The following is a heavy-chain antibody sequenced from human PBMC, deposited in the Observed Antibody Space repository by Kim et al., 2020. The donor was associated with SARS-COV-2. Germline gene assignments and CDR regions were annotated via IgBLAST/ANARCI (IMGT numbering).Heavy chain of an antibody. CDR2: IYYSGST. CDR1: GDSISGYY. V-gene: IGHV4-59*01. J-gene: IGHJ4*02. Sequence: SETLSLTCTVSGDSISGYYWSWIRQPPGKGLEWIGYIYYSGSTNYNPSLKSRVTISIDTSKNQFSLNLSSVTAADTAIYYCARGRSAGWYFFDSWGQGTLVTVSS. D-gene: IGHD6-19*01. CDR3: ARGRSAGWYFFDS.